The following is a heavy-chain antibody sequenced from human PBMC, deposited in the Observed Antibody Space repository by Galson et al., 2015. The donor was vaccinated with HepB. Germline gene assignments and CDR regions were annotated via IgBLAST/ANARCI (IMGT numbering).Heavy chain of an antibody. CDR2: IYSGGST. CDR3: ARGGYYDSSGWAAFDI. D-gene: IGHD3-22*01. J-gene: IGHJ3*02. Sequence: SLRLSCAASGFTVSSNYMSWVRQAPGKGLEWVSVIYSGGSTYYADSVKGRFTISRDNSKNTLYLQMNSLRAEDTAVYYCARGGYYDSSGWAAFDIWGQGTMVTVSS. V-gene: IGHV3-53*01. CDR1: GFTVSSNY.